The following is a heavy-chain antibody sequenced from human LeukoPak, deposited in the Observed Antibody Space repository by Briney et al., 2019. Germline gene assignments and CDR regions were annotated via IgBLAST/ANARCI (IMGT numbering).Heavy chain of an antibody. J-gene: IGHJ4*02. Sequence: GGSLRLSCAASGFTFSSYEMNWVRQAPGKGLEWVSYISSSGSTIYYADSVKGRFTIYRDNAKNSLYLQMNSLRAEDTAVYYCASELAAAAGAIDYWGQGTLVTVSS. CDR1: GFTFSSYE. D-gene: IGHD6-13*01. CDR2: ISSSGSTI. V-gene: IGHV3-48*03. CDR3: ASELAAAAGAIDY.